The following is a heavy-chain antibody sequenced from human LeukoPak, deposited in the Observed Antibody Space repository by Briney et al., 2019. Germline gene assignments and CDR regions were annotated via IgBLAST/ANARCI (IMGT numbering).Heavy chain of an antibody. CDR1: GFTFDDYA. Sequence: GRSLRLSCGASGFTFDDYAMHWVRQAPGKGLEWVSGIRWNGGIIGYADSVKGRFTIFRDNAKNSLYLQMNSLRAEDMALYYCAKEGRYGNSFDYWGQGTLVTVSS. D-gene: IGHD4-23*01. V-gene: IGHV3-9*03. CDR3: AKEGRYGNSFDY. CDR2: IRWNGGII. J-gene: IGHJ4*02.